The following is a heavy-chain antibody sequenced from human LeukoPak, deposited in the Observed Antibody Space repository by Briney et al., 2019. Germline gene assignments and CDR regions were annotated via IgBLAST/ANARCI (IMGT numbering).Heavy chain of an antibody. CDR2: IYYSGST. Sequence: KSSETLSLTCTVSGGSISISSYYWGWIRQPPGNGLEWSGSIYYSGSTYYNPSLNSRVTISVDTSKNQFSLKLSSVTAADTAVYYCARHRREYCSSTSCHYYYYYYMDVWGKGTTVTVSS. J-gene: IGHJ6*03. V-gene: IGHV4-39*01. CDR1: GGSISISSYY. CDR3: ARHRREYCSSTSCHYYYYYYMDV. D-gene: IGHD2-2*01.